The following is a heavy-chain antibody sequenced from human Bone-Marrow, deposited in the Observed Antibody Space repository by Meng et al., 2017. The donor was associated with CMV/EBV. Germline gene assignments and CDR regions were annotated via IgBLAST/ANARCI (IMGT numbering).Heavy chain of an antibody. CDR3: ARVPSQTGYSSSWYLLTYYYYYGMDV. CDR2: IYYSGST. CDR1: GGSISSSNYY. Sequence: GSLRLSCTVSGGSISSSNYYWGWIRQPPGKGLEWIGSIYYSGSTYYNPSLKSRVTISVDTSKNQFSLNLRSVTAADTAVYYCARVPSQTGYSSSWYLLTYYYYYGMDVWGQGTTVTVSS. V-gene: IGHV4-39*07. J-gene: IGHJ6*02. D-gene: IGHD6-13*01.